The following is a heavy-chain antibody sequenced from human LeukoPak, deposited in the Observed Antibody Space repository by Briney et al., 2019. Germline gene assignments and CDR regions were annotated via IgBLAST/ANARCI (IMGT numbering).Heavy chain of an antibody. J-gene: IGHJ4*02. V-gene: IGHV3-23*01. CDR1: GFTFSSYA. Sequence: PGGSLRLSCAASGFTFSSYAMIWVRQAPGKGLDWVSSISDNGDDTYYADSVKGRFIISRDKSTNTLHLQMNSLRADDTAVYYCAKGYYGNYVAVDYWGQGTLVTVPS. CDR3: AKGYYGNYVAVDY. CDR2: ISDNGDDT. D-gene: IGHD4-11*01.